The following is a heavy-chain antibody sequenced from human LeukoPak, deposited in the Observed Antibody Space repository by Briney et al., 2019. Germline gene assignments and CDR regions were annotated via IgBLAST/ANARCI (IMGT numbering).Heavy chain of an antibody. CDR1: GFTFGNSW. D-gene: IGHD1-14*01. Sequence: GGSLRLSCAASGFTFGNSWVHWVRQAPGKGLVWVSLISADGSTATYADSVKGRFTISRDSARNTLSLQMNSLTIEDTAVYYCVVVVEPPDSDGFDVWGQGTMITVSS. J-gene: IGHJ3*01. CDR3: VVVVEPPDSDGFDV. V-gene: IGHV3-74*01. CDR2: ISADGSTA.